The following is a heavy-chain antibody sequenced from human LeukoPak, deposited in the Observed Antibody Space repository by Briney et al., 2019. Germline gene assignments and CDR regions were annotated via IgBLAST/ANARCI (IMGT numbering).Heavy chain of an antibody. J-gene: IGHJ6*03. CDR3: ARVNGDYGSYYYYYMDV. CDR1: GGSFSGYY. V-gene: IGHV4-34*01. CDR2: INHSGST. D-gene: IGHD4-17*01. Sequence: KPSETLSLTCAVYGGSFSGYYWSWIRQPPGKGLEWIGEINHSGSTNYNPSLKSRVTISVDTSKNQFSLKLSSVTAADTAVYYCARVNGDYGSYYYYYMDVRGKGTTVTVSS.